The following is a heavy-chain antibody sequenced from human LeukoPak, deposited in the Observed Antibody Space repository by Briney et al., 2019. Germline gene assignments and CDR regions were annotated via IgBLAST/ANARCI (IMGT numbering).Heavy chain of an antibody. CDR3: ARQYSSSWYVYDY. CDR2: ISTSGST. J-gene: IGHJ4*02. Sequence: PSETLSLTCTVSRGSISGSIRSYYWSWLRQPPGKGLEWIGYISTSGSTNSNPSLRSRVTISVDTSKNQFFLNLSSVSAADTAVYYCARQYSSSWYVYDYWGQGTLVTVSS. D-gene: IGHD6-13*01. CDR1: RGSISGSIRSYY. V-gene: IGHV4-4*09.